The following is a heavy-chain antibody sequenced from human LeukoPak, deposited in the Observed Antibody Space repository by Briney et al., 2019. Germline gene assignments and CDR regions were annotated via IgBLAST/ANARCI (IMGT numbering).Heavy chain of an antibody. D-gene: IGHD4-23*01. CDR3: AKGRVTFDF. J-gene: IGHJ4*02. Sequence: GGSLRLSCAASGFTFSNAWMSWVRQAPGKGLEWVSVIYSGGSTNYADSVRGRFTISRDSSENTLYLQMNSLRAEDTAVYYCAKGRVTFDFWGQGTLVTVSS. CDR1: GFTFSNAW. CDR2: IYSGGST. V-gene: IGHV3-53*01.